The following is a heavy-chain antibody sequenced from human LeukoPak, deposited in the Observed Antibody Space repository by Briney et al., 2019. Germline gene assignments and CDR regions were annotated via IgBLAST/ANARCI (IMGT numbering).Heavy chain of an antibody. CDR1: GFTFSSYA. J-gene: IGHJ4*02. CDR2: ISDSGGST. CDR3: ARKQAIGCAPLDY. D-gene: IGHD2-21*01. V-gene: IGHV3-23*01. Sequence: GGSLRLSCAPSGFTFSSYAMSWVRQAPGKGLEWVSTISDSGGSTFYADSVKGRFTISRDSSKNTLYLHMNSLRGEDTAVYYCARKQAIGCAPLDYWGQGTLVTVSS.